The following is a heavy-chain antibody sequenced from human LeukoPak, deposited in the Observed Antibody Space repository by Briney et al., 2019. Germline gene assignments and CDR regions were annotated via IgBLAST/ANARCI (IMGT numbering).Heavy chain of an antibody. V-gene: IGHV3-21*01. CDR3: ARDRDGGYDRIFDY. CDR2: ITSSSTYI. Sequence: PGGSLRLSCVVSGFTLSSYRMNWVRQAPGKGLEWVSSITSSSTYIYYADSVKVRFTISRDNAKNSLYLQRDSLRAEDTVVYYCARDRDGGYDRIFDYWGQGTLVPVSS. CDR1: GFTLSSYR. D-gene: IGHD5-12*01. J-gene: IGHJ4*02.